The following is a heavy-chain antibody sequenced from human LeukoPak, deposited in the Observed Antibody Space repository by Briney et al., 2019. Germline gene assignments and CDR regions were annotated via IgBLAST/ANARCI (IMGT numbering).Heavy chain of an antibody. CDR1: GFNFNALS. V-gene: IGHV3-48*02. J-gene: IGHJ4*02. D-gene: IGHD6-13*01. CDR2: ITGSSSTI. Sequence: GGSLRLSCAASGFNFNALSMIWVRQAPGKGLEWLSYITGSSSTIYYTDSVKGRFTISRDNAKNSVYLQMNSLRDEDTAAYFCARVRGSRWPIAYFDYWGQGTLVTVSS. CDR3: ARVRGSRWPIAYFDY.